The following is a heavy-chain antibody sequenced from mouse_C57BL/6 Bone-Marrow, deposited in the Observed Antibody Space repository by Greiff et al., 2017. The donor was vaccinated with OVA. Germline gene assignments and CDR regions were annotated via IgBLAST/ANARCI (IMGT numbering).Heavy chain of an antibody. V-gene: IGHV3-1*01. CDR2: ISYSGST. J-gene: IGHJ2*01. Sequence: EVQLQQSGPGMVKPSQSLSLTCTVTGYSITSGYDWHWIRHFPGNKLEWMGYISYSGSTNYNPSLKSRISITHDTSKNHFFLKLNSVTTEDTATDYCARIYDGYYGYFDYWGQGTTLTVSS. CDR3: ARIYDGYYGYFDY. CDR1: GYSITSGYD. D-gene: IGHD2-3*01.